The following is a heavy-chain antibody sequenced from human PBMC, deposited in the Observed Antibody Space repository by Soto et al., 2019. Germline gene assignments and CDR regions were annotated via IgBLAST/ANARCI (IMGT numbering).Heavy chain of an antibody. CDR1: GFTFSSYA. D-gene: IGHD1-26*01. Sequence: EVQLLESGGGLVQPGGSLRLSCAASGFTFSSYAMRWVRQAPGKGLEWVSAISGSGDSTYYADSVKGRFTTSRDNNKNTLYLQMNSLTAEDTAVYYCASRGSGSYYEYWCQGTLVTVSS. CDR3: ASRGSGSYYEY. CDR2: ISGSGDST. J-gene: IGHJ4*02. V-gene: IGHV3-23*01.